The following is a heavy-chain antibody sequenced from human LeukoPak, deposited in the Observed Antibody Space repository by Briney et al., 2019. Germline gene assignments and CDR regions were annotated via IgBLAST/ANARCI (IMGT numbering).Heavy chain of an antibody. V-gene: IGHV3-23*01. D-gene: IGHD3-10*01. Sequence: PGGSLRLSCAASGFTFSSYAMSWVRQAPGKGLEWVSAISGSGGSTYYADSVKGRFTISRDNSKNTLYLQMNSLRAEDTAVYYCAKGRGVIMSAGLDYWGQGTLVTVSS. J-gene: IGHJ4*02. CDR3: AKGRGVIMSAGLDY. CDR1: GFTFSSYA. CDR2: ISGSGGST.